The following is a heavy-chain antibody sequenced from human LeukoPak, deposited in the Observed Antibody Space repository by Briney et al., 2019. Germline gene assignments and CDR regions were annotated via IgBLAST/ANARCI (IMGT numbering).Heavy chain of an antibody. J-gene: IGHJ5*02. Sequence: GGCLRLSCAASGFTFSSYSMNWVRQAPGKGLEWDSSISSSSSYIYYADSVKGRFTISRDNAKNSLYLQMNSLRAEDTAVYYCARDHYYYGSGSYENWFDPWGQGTLVTVSS. CDR3: ARDHYYYGSGSYENWFDP. CDR1: GFTFSSYS. V-gene: IGHV3-21*01. CDR2: ISSSSSYI. D-gene: IGHD3-10*01.